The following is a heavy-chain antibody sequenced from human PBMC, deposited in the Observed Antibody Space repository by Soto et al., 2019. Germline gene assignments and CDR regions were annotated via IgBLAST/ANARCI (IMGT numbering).Heavy chain of an antibody. J-gene: IGHJ4*02. CDR3: ARGLYPTSHLPLFDY. D-gene: IGHD2-2*01. V-gene: IGHV4-30-4*01. CDR2: IYYSGST. Sequence: SETLSLTCTVSGGSISSGDYYWSWIRQPPGKGLEWIGYIYYSGSTCYNPSLKSRVTISVDTSKNQFSLKLSSVTAADTAVYYCARGLYPTSHLPLFDYCGQGTLVTVYS. CDR1: GGSISSGDYY.